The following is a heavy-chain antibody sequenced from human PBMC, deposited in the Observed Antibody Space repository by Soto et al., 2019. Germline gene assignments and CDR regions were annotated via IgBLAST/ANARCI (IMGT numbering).Heavy chain of an antibody. J-gene: IGHJ4*02. Sequence: SETLSLTCAVYGGSFSGYYWSWIRQPPGKGLEWIGEINNSGSTNYNPSLKSRVTISVDTSKNPFSLKLSSVTAADTAVYYCARGGDYDSSGYYFDYLGQGTLVTVSS. CDR2: INNSGST. V-gene: IGHV4-34*01. CDR3: ARGGDYDSSGYYFDY. CDR1: GGSFSGYY. D-gene: IGHD3-22*01.